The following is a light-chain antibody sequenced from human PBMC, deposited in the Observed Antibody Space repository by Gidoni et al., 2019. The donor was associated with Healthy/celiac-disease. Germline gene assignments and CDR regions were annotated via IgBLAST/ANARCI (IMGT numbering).Light chain of an antibody. J-gene: IGLJ3*02. V-gene: IGLV2-14*01. CDR1: SSDVGGYNY. CDR3: SSYTSSRGV. CDR2: DVS. Sequence: QSALTQPASVSGSPGQSITISCTGTSSDVGGYNYVPWYQQHPGKAPKLMIYDVSNRPSGVSNRFSGSKSGNTASLTISGLQAEDEADYYCSSYTSSRGVFGGGTKLTVL.